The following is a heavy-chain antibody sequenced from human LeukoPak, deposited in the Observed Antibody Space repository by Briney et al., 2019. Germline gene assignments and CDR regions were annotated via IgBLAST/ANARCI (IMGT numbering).Heavy chain of an antibody. Sequence: GGSLRLSCAASGFTFSDYYMSWIRQAPGKGLEWVSAISGSGGSTYYADSVKGRFTISRDNSKNTLYLQMNSLRAEDTAVYYCAKDTYCSGGSCYPYYYGMDVWGQGTTVTVSS. CDR3: AKDTYCSGGSCYPYYYGMDV. J-gene: IGHJ6*02. V-gene: IGHV3-23*01. CDR1: GFTFSDYY. D-gene: IGHD2-15*01. CDR2: ISGSGGST.